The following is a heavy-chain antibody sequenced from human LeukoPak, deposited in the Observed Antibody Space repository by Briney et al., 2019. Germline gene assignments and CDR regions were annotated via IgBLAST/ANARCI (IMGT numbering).Heavy chain of an antibody. D-gene: IGHD3-22*01. CDR2: ISSSGSTI. Sequence: PGGSLRLSCAASGFTFSSYAMSWVRQAPGKGLEWVSYISSSGSTIYYADSVKGRFTISRDNAKNSLYLQMNSLRAEDTAVYYCARDTDSYYGMDVWGQGTTVTVSS. V-gene: IGHV3-48*04. CDR1: GFTFSSYA. J-gene: IGHJ6*02. CDR3: ARDTDSYYGMDV.